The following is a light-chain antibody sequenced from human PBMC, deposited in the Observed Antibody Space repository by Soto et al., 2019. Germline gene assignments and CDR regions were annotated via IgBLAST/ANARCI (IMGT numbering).Light chain of an antibody. Sequence: EIVLTQSPATLSLSPGERATLSCRASQSVSSYLAWYQQKPGQAPRLLIYDASNMATGIPARFSGSGSGTDFTLTISSLEPEDFAVYYCQQRSNWPRRTFGQGTKVEIK. J-gene: IGKJ1*01. CDR1: QSVSSY. CDR2: DAS. V-gene: IGKV3-11*01. CDR3: QQRSNWPRRT.